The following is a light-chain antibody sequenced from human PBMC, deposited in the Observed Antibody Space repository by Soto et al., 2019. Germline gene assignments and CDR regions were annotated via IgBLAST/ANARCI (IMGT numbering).Light chain of an antibody. CDR3: HQRQYWPPIT. V-gene: IGKV3-11*01. Sequence: VVLTQSPATLSLSPRERATLSCSTSLSVSVYLDWYQQKPGQAPRLLISDASNRATGIPARFSGSGSGTDFTLTISSLEPEDFAVYYCHQRQYWPPITFGQGTRLEIK. J-gene: IGKJ5*01. CDR2: DAS. CDR1: LSVSVY.